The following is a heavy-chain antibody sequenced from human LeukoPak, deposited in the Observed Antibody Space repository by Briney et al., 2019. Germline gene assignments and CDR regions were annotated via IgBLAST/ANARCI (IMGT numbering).Heavy chain of an antibody. CDR2: ISSSGSTI. V-gene: IGHV3-48*03. D-gene: IGHD4-17*01. Sequence: PGGSLRLSCAASGFTFSSYEMNWVRQAPGKGLEWVSYISSSGSTIYYADSVKGRFTISRDNSKNTLYVQMNSLRAEDTAVYYCATSRNGDPDHFDYWGQGTLVTVSS. CDR1: GFTFSSYE. J-gene: IGHJ4*02. CDR3: ATSRNGDPDHFDY.